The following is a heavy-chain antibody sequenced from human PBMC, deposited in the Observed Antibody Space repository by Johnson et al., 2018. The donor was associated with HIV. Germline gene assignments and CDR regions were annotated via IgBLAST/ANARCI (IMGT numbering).Heavy chain of an antibody. V-gene: IGHV3-11*04. CDR3: ARELGEDDYYDS. CDR1: GFTFSDYY. Sequence: QVQLVESGGGLVKPGGSLRLSCAASGFTFSDYYMSWIRQAPGKGLEWVSYISSSGSTIYYADSVKGRFTISRDNSKSTLYLQMNSLRPEDTAVYYCARELGEDDYYDSGGQGTMVTVSS. CDR2: ISSSGSTI. J-gene: IGHJ3*02. D-gene: IGHD3-16*01.